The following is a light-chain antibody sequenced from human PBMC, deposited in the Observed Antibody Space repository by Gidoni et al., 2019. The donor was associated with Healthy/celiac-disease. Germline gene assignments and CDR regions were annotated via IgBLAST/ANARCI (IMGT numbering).Light chain of an antibody. V-gene: IGKV1-33*01. Sequence: DIQMTQSPSSLSASVGDRVTITCQASQDISNYLSWYQQKPGKAPKLLIYDASNFETGVPSRFSGSRSGRDFTFTISSLQHEDIATYYCQQYDNLPALTFGGGTKVEIK. CDR3: QQYDNLPALT. J-gene: IGKJ4*01. CDR2: DAS. CDR1: QDISNY.